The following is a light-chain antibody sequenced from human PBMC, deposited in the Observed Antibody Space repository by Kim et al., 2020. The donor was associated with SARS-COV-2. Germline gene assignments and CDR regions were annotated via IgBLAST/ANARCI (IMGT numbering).Light chain of an antibody. CDR1: SLRSYY. J-gene: IGLJ2*01. V-gene: IGLV3-19*01. CDR2: GKN. Sequence: SSELTQDPAVSVALGQTVRITCQGDSLRSYYATWYQQKPGQAPILVIYGKNNRPSGIPDRFSGSSPGNTASLTITGTQAGDEADYFCNSRDSNDNGVFGG. CDR3: NSRDSNDNGV.